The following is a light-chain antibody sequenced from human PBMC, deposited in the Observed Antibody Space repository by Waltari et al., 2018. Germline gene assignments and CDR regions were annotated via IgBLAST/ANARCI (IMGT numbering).Light chain of an antibody. J-gene: IGLJ2*01. CDR1: HSDLGSYDY. Sequence: QSALTQPASVSESPGQSITIACTGTHSDLGSYDYVSWYQQHPGKTPKLIIYDVNNRPSGVSNRFSGSKSGITASLTISGLQAEDGADYFCSSYSSGNTPVVFGGGTTLTVL. V-gene: IGLV2-14*03. CDR3: SSYSSGNTPVV. CDR2: DVN.